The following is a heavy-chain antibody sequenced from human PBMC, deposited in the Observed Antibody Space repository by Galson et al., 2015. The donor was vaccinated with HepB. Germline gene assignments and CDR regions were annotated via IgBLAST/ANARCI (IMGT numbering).Heavy chain of an antibody. CDR3: ARDRNPGAHDAFDI. D-gene: IGHD1-14*01. Sequence: SLRLSCAASGFTFSSYAMHWVRQAPGKGLEWVAVISYDGSNKYYADSVKGRFTISRDNSKNTLYLQMNSLRAEDTAVYYCARDRNPGAHDAFDIWGQGTMVTVSS. V-gene: IGHV3-30-3*01. CDR2: ISYDGSNK. CDR1: GFTFSSYA. J-gene: IGHJ3*02.